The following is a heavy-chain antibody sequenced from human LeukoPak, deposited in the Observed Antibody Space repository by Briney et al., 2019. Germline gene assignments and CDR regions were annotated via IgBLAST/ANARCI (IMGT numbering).Heavy chain of an antibody. CDR1: GFTFSDFW. V-gene: IGHV3-7*01. D-gene: IGHD1-1*01. CDR3: VRESRPGGAMGLYHNLDY. J-gene: IGHJ4*02. CDR2: IKEDGTEK. Sequence: GGSLRLSCAGSGFTFSDFWMTWVRQPPGKGLERVANIKEDGTEKNLVDSVKGRFTISRDNTKNLLFLEMNNLRGDDTAIYYCVRESRPGGAMGLYHNLDYWGQGTLVAVSS.